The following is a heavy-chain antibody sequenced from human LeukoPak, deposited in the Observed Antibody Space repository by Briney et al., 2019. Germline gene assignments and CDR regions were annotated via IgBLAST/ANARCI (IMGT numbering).Heavy chain of an antibody. J-gene: IGHJ4*02. Sequence: GGSLRLSCAASGFTFSSYGMHWVRQAPGKGLEWVAVISYDGSNKYYADSVEGRFTISRDNSKNTLYLQMNSLRVEDTAVYYCARTSSGWWAPFDYWGQGTLVTVSS. D-gene: IGHD6-19*01. CDR1: GFTFSSYG. CDR2: ISYDGSNK. V-gene: IGHV3-30*03. CDR3: ARTSSGWWAPFDY.